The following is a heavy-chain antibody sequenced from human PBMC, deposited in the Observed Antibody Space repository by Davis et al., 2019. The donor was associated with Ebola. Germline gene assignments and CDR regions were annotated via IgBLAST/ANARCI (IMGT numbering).Heavy chain of an antibody. J-gene: IGHJ4*02. CDR1: GYTFRDYW. V-gene: IGHV5-51*01. CDR2: IYPGDSDT. CDR3: ARQGGGSGRLTSFDY. D-gene: IGHD1-26*01. Sequence: GESLKISCQGSGYTFRDYWIVWVRQMPGKGLEWMGNIYPGDSDTRYSPSFQGQVTLSADKYSTTAYLKWRSLKASDTAMYYCARQGGGSGRLTSFDYWGQGTLITVSS.